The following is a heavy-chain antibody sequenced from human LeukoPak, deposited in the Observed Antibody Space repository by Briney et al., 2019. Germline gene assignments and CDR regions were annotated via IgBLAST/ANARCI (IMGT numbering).Heavy chain of an antibody. D-gene: IGHD6-13*01. J-gene: IGHJ4*02. CDR3: ARVTGYMVEGYFDY. CDR2: IYYSGSA. Sequence: SETLSLTCTVSGGSISSYYWSWIRQPPGKGLEWIGYIYYSGSANYHPSLKSRVTISVDTSKNRFSLRLSSVTAADTAVYYCARVTGYMVEGYFDYWGQGTLVTVSS. CDR1: GGSISSYY. V-gene: IGHV4-59*01.